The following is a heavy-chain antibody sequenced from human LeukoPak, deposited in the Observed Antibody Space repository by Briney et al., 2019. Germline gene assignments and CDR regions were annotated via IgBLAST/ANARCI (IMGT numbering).Heavy chain of an antibody. Sequence: GESLRLSCAASGFIFNGHWMHWVRQAPGKGLMWVSHIIGDGSSTNYADSVKGRFTISRDNVKNTLYLQMNSLRAEDTAVYYCTRDVGFCSGGRCFPSGPADYWGQGTLVTVSS. J-gene: IGHJ4*02. CDR1: GFIFNGHW. CDR2: IIGDGSST. V-gene: IGHV3-74*01. CDR3: TRDVGFCSGGRCFPSGPADY. D-gene: IGHD2-15*01.